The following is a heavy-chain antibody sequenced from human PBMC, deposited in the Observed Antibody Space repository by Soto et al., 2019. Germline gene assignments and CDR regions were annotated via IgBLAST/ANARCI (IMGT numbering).Heavy chain of an antibody. Sequence: SETLSLTCAVYGGSFSGDYWSWIRQPPGKVLEWIGEINHSGSTNYNPSLKSRVTISVDTSKNQFSLKLSSVTAADTAVYYCARFNIAARRNGMDVWGQGTTVTVSS. CDR1: GGSFSGDY. CDR3: ARFNIAARRNGMDV. J-gene: IGHJ6*02. CDR2: INHSGST. D-gene: IGHD6-6*01. V-gene: IGHV4-34*01.